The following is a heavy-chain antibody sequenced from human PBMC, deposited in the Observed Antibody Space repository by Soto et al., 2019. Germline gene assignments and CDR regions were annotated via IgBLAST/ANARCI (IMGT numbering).Heavy chain of an antibody. CDR2: INSDGSST. CDR3: ARARYNWNLYDYYYGMDV. CDR1: GFTFSSYW. D-gene: IGHD1-20*01. J-gene: IGHJ6*02. Sequence: PGGSLRLSCAASGFTFSSYWMHGVRQAAGKGLVWVSRINSDGSSTSYADSVKGRFTISRDNAKNTLYRQMNSMRAEAKAVYYCARARYNWNLYDYYYGMDVWGQGTTVTVSS. V-gene: IGHV3-74*01.